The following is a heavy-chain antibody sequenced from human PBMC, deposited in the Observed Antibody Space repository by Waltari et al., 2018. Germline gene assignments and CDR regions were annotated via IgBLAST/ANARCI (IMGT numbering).Heavy chain of an antibody. CDR3: ARDVLQSAPSFSDS. CDR1: GYAFMSFG. D-gene: IGHD2-21*01. Sequence: QVQLVQSGAEVEKPGASVKVSCKASGYAFMSFGFNWVRQAPGQGLEWMGWISAYSGKTEFAQTFQDRVTLTTDTSTSTAYMELTSLRSDDTALYYCARDVLQSAPSFSDSWGQGTLVTVSS. V-gene: IGHV1-18*01. J-gene: IGHJ1*01. CDR2: ISAYSGKT.